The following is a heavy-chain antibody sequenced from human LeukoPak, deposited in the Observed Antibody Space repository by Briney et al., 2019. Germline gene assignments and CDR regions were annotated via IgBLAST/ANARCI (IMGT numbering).Heavy chain of an antibody. Sequence: GGSLRLSCAASGFTFSSYGMSWVRQAPGKGLVWVSRINSDGSSTSYADSVKGRFTISRDNAKNTLYLQMNSLRAEDTAVYYCARDVTTAYYFDYWGQGTLVTVSS. J-gene: IGHJ4*02. CDR1: GFTFSSYG. CDR2: INSDGSST. CDR3: ARDVTTAYYFDY. V-gene: IGHV3-74*01. D-gene: IGHD4-17*01.